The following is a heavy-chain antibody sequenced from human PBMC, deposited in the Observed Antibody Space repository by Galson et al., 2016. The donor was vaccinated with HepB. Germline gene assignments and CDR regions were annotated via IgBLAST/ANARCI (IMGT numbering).Heavy chain of an antibody. CDR3: AKDLDIVVVPSAIDY. CDR2: VSFNGKVQ. J-gene: IGHJ4*02. CDR1: GFTFGDYG. Sequence: SLRLSCAASGFTFGDYGMHWVRQAPGKGPEWVGVVSFNGKVQYYADSVKGRFTISRDNSKNTLYLQMDSLRVEDTALYYCAKDLDIVVVPSAIDYWGQGTLVTVSS. V-gene: IGHV3-30*18. D-gene: IGHD2-2*01.